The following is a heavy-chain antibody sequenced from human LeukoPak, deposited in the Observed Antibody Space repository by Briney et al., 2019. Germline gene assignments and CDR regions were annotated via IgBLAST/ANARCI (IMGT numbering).Heavy chain of an antibody. CDR3: GRDLNGVTDP. CDR2: IYSSGNT. CDR1: GGSISSGIYY. D-gene: IGHD3-16*02. J-gene: IGHJ5*02. V-gene: IGHV4-61*02. Sequence: SETLSLTCTVSGGSISSGIYYGSWIRQPAGKGLEWIGRIYSSGNTNYNPSLKSRVTISVDTSKNQFSLKLSSVTAADTAMYYCGRDLNGVTDPWGQGTLVTVSS.